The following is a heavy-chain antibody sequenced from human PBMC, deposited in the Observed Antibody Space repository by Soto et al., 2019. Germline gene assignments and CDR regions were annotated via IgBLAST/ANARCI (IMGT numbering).Heavy chain of an antibody. CDR3: ARPTKGGAYDL. Sequence: QVQLQESGPGLVKVSETLSLTCIVSGGSISNYYWSWIRQPPGKGLEWIGYIYYSGSTNYNPSLKSRVTLSVDTSKTQFSLRLRSVTAADTAVYYCARPTKGGAYDLWGQGTMVTVSS. V-gene: IGHV4-59*08. D-gene: IGHD4-17*01. CDR2: IYYSGST. CDR1: GGSISNYY. J-gene: IGHJ3*01.